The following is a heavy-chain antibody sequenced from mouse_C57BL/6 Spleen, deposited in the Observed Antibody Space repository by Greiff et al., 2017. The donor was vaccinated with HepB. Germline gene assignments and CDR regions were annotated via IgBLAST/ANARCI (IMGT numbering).Heavy chain of an antibody. Sequence: QVQLQQPGAELVRPGTSVKLSCKASGYTFTSYWMHWVKQRPGQGLEWIGVIDPSDSYTNYNQKFKGKATLTVDTSSSTAYMQLSSLTSEDSAVYYCARRGGNKVLYYAMDYWGQGTSVTVSS. CDR1: GYTFTSYW. V-gene: IGHV1-59*01. J-gene: IGHJ4*01. CDR3: ARRGGNKVLYYAMDY. D-gene: IGHD2-1*01. CDR2: IDPSDSYT.